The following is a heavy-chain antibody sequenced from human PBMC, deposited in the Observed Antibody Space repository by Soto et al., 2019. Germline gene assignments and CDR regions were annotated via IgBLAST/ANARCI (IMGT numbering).Heavy chain of an antibody. V-gene: IGHV3-23*01. CDR3: AKAMGNILTGSVDY. CDR2: ISGSGGST. Sequence: GGSLRLSCAASGVTFSSYAMSWVRQAPGKGLEWVSAISGSGGSTYYADSVKGRFTISRDNSKNTLYLQMNSLRAEDTAVYYCAKAMGNILTGSVDYWGQGTLVTVSS. J-gene: IGHJ4*02. D-gene: IGHD3-9*01. CDR1: GVTFSSYA.